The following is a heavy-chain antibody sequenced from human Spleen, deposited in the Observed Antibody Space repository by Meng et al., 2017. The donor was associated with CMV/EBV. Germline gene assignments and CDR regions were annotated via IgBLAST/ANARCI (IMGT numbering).Heavy chain of an antibody. Sequence: ASVKVSCKTSGYIFTSYGISWVRQAPGQGLEWMGWISTYNGNTNYARKLQGRVTMTKDTSKRTVHMELRSLTHDDTALYYCARDHHYGSGSYCDSWGQRTQVTVSS. J-gene: IGHJ5*01. D-gene: IGHD3-10*01. CDR1: GYIFTSYG. CDR2: ISTYNGNT. V-gene: IGHV1-18*01. CDR3: ARDHHYGSGSYCDS.